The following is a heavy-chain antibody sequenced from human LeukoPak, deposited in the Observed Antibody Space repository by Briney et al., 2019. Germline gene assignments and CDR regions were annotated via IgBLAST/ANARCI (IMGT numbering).Heavy chain of an antibody. D-gene: IGHD2-2*01. CDR3: ASLYCSSTSCYSGYSGYNYDY. CDR2: IKQDGSEK. Sequence: GGSLRLSCAASGFTFSSYWMSWVRQAPGQGLEWVANIKQDGSEKYYVDSVKGRFTISRDNAKNSLYLQMNSLRAEDTAVYYCASLYCSSTSCYSGYSGYNYDYWGQGTLVTVSS. CDR1: GFTFSSYW. V-gene: IGHV3-7*01. J-gene: IGHJ4*02.